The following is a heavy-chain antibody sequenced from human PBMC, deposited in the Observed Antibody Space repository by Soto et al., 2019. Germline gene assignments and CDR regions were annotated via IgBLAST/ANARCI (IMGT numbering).Heavy chain of an antibody. CDR1: GHTFTSYA. D-gene: IGHD4-17*01. V-gene: IGHV1-3*01. Sequence: ASVKVSCKASGHTFTSYAMHWVRQAPGQRLEWMGWINAGNGNTKYSQKFQGRVTITRDTSASTAYMELSSLRSEDTAVYYCARESDYEAVDYWGQGTLVTVSS. CDR2: INAGNGNT. J-gene: IGHJ4*02. CDR3: ARESDYEAVDY.